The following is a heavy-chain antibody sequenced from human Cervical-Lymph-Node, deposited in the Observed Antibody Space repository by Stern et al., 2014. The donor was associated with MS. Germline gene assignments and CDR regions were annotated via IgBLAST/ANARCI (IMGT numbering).Heavy chain of an antibody. J-gene: IGHJ3*02. CDR1: GLTFRTSV. V-gene: IGHV3-33*01. CDR3: ATSTASDAFDI. CDR2: VWNDGIKE. Sequence: VQLVQSGGGVVQPGRSLRLSCVASGLTFRTSVMHWVRQAPCKGLEWFACVWNDGIKEPFNESVKGRFSTSRDTAKNPLHLQMSSLRAEDTAVYFCATSTASDAFDIWGQGTLVTVSS. D-gene: IGHD2/OR15-2a*01.